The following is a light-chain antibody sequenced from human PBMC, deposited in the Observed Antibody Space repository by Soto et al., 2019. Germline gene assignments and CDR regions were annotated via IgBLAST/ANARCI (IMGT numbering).Light chain of an antibody. CDR2: GAF. V-gene: IGKV3-15*01. CDR1: QSVTYN. CDR3: QQDKNWPPLT. J-gene: IGKJ4*01. Sequence: EIVMTQSPATLSVSPGETATLSCRASQSVTYNLAWYQQKPGQGPRLLIYGAFTRATGIPARFSGSGSGTEFTLTISSLQSEDFAVYYGQQDKNWPPLTFGGGTKVEIK.